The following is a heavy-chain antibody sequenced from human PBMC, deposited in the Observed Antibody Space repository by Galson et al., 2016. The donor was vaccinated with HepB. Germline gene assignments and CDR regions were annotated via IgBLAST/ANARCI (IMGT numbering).Heavy chain of an antibody. Sequence: SLRLSCAASGFIFSKAWMTWVRQAPGKGLEWVGRLKSNAEGGATDYGAPVKGRFTISRDDSKNKLYLQMNRLKAEDTAVYYCTTDVYWGQGTLVTVSS. CDR2: LKSNAEGGAT. V-gene: IGHV3-15*01. CDR3: TTDVY. J-gene: IGHJ4*02. CDR1: GFIFSKAW.